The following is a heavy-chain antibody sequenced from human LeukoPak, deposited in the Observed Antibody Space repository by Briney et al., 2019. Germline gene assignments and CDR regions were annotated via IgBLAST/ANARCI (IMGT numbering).Heavy chain of an antibody. J-gene: IGHJ5*02. CDR3: ARRGGAAALDMNWFDP. CDR1: GYTFTDYY. Sequence: ASVKVSFKASGYTFTDYYMHWVRQAPGQGLEWLGWISPNSGGTNYAQKFQGRVTMTSDTPISTAYMELTRLTYDDTAVYYCARRGGAAALDMNWFDPWGQGTLVTVSS. V-gene: IGHV1-2*02. D-gene: IGHD6-25*01. CDR2: ISPNSGGT.